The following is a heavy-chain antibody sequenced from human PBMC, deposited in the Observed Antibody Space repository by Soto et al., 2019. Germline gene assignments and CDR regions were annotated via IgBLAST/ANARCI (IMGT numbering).Heavy chain of an antibody. J-gene: IGHJ3*02. CDR2: IIPIFGTA. D-gene: IGHD3-9*01. Sequence: SVKVSCKASGGTFSSYAISWVRQAPGQGLEWMGGIIPIFGTANYAQKFQGRVTITADESTSTAYMELSSLRSEDTAVYHCARDLLNYDILTGYYKSPDDAFDIWGQGTMVTVSS. V-gene: IGHV1-69*13. CDR3: ARDLLNYDILTGYYKSPDDAFDI. CDR1: GGTFSSYA.